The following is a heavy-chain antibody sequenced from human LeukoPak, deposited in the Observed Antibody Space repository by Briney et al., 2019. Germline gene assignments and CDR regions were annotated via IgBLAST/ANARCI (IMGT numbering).Heavy chain of an antibody. Sequence: SETLSLTCTVSGGSISSYYWSWIRQPPGKGLEWIGRIYTSGGTNYNPSLKSRVTISLDTSQNQFSLKLSSVTAADTAVYYCARGPMYTSGWYVYWGQGTLVTVSS. D-gene: IGHD6-19*01. CDR1: GGSISSYY. J-gene: IGHJ4*02. V-gene: IGHV4-4*08. CDR3: ARGPMYTSGWYVY. CDR2: IYTSGGT.